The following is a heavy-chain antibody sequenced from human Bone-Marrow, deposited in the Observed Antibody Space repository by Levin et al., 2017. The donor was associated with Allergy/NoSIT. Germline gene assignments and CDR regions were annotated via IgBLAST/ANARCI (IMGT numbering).Heavy chain of an antibody. V-gene: IGHV1-2*02. Sequence: SGGSLRLSCKASGYTFTGYYMHWVRQAPGQGLEWMGWINPNSGGTNYAQKFQGRVTMTRDTSISTAYMELSRLRSDDTAVYYCAPLYSSSSLESWFDPWGQGTLVTVSS. D-gene: IGHD6-6*01. CDR1: GYTFTGYY. J-gene: IGHJ5*02. CDR3: APLYSSSSLESWFDP. CDR2: INPNSGGT.